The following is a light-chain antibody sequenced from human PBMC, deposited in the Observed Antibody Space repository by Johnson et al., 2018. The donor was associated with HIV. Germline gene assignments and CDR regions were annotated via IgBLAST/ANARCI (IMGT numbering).Light chain of an antibody. V-gene: IGLV1-51*02. CDR2: EDY. J-gene: IGLJ1*01. CDR1: SSNIENYF. CDR3: GTWDSSLTSYV. Sequence: QSVLTQPPSVSAAPGQRVNISCSGHSSNIENYFVSWYQQLPGAAPRLLIYEDYKRPSGIPDRFSGSKSGPSATLGITGLQTGDEADYYCGTWDSSLTSYVFGAGTKVTVL.